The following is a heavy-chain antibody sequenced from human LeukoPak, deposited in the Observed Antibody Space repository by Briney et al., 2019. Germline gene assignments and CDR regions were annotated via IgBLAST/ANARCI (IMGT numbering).Heavy chain of an antibody. CDR1: GFTFSSYG. D-gene: IGHD4-23*01. CDR2: IRYDGSNK. Sequence: GGSLRLSCAASGFTFSSYGMHWVRQAPGKGLEWVTFIRYDGSNKFYADSVKGRFTISRDNSKNTLYLQMNNLRVEDTAVYYCARDLASDGGTAFDYWGQGTLVTVSS. CDR3: ARDLASDGGTAFDY. V-gene: IGHV3-30*02. J-gene: IGHJ4*02.